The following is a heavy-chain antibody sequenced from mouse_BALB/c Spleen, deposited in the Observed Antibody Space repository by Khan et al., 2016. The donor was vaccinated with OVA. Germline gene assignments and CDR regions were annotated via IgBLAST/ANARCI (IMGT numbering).Heavy chain of an antibody. CDR3: ARDGSRYNYAMDY. CDR2: ISSSGST. CDR1: GYSITSDYA. Sequence: EVQLQESGPGLVKPSQSLSLTCTVTGYSITSDYAWNWIRQFPGNKLEGMGYISSSGSTNYNPALKSRISITRDTSKNQFFLQLNSVTTEDTATYDCARDGSRYNYAMDYWGQGTSVTGSS. D-gene: IGHD2-3*01. V-gene: IGHV3-2*02. J-gene: IGHJ4*01.